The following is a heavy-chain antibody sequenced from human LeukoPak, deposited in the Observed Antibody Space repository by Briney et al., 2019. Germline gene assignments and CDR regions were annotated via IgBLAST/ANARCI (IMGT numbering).Heavy chain of an antibody. V-gene: IGHV3-30*02. Sequence: GGSLRLSCSGTGFNFNMFAIHWVRQTPGKGLEWVAVIRHDMSSQFYQDSVVGRFTISRDNSRNTLYLQMDSLRIEDTGVYYCVKDPYNWNVFENWGLGTLVTVSS. CDR2: IRHDMSSQ. J-gene: IGHJ4*02. CDR3: VKDPYNWNVFEN. CDR1: GFNFNMFA. D-gene: IGHD1-20*01.